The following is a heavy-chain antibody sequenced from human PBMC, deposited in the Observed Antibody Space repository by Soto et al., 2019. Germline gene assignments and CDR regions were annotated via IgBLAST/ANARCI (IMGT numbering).Heavy chain of an antibody. J-gene: IGHJ6*02. V-gene: IGHV3-33*01. CDR2: IWYDGSNK. D-gene: IGHD2-2*01. CDR1: GFTFSSYG. CDR3: ARDQLVGTVVVSTDNTVV. Sequence: SLRLSCAASGFTFSSYGMHWVRQAPGKGLEWVAVIWYDGSNKYYADSVKGRFTISRDNSKNTLYLQMNSLRAEDTAVYYCARDQLVGTVVVSTDNTVVWGPGTTVTVSS.